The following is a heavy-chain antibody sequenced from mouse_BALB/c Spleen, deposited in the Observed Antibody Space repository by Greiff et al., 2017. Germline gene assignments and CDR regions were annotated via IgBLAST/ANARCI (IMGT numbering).Heavy chain of an antibody. J-gene: IGHJ4*01. V-gene: IGHV3-2*02. Sequence: EVKLVESGPGLVKPSQSLSLTCTVTGYSITSDYAWNWIRQFPGNKLEWMGYISYSGSTSYNPSLKSRISITRDTSKNQFFLQLNSVTTEDTATYYCARLGYGGAMDYWGQGTSVTVSS. CDR2: ISYSGST. CDR3: ARLGYGGAMDY. D-gene: IGHD3-1*01. CDR1: GYSITSDYA.